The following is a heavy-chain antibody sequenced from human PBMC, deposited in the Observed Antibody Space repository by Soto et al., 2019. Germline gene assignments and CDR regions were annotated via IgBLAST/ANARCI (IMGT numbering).Heavy chain of an antibody. D-gene: IGHD2-2*02. CDR2: ISAYNGNT. CDR1: GFTFTSSA. CDR3: ARDHVVPAAIGSYYYYYGMDV. J-gene: IGHJ6*02. V-gene: IGHV1-18*01. Sequence: ASVKVSCKASGFTFTSSAVQWVRQAPGQGLEWMGWISAYNGNTNYAQKLQGRVTMTTDTSTSTAYMELRSLRSDDTAVYYCARDHVVPAAIGSYYYYYGMDVWGQGTTVTVSS.